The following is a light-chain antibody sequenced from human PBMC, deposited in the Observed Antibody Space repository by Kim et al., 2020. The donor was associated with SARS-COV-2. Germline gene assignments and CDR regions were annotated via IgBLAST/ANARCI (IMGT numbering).Light chain of an antibody. J-gene: IGKJ4*01. Sequence: EIVLTQSPGTLSLSPGERATLSCSASQSVSSSYLAWYQQKPGQAPRPLIYGASSRDTGIPDRFSGSGSGTDFTLTISRLEPEDFAVYFCQQYGGSPLTFGGGTKVDIK. CDR1: QSVSSSY. V-gene: IGKV3-20*01. CDR2: GAS. CDR3: QQYGGSPLT.